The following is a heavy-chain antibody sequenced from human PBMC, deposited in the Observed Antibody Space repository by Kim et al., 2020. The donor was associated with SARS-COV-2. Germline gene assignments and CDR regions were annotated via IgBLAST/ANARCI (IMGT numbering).Heavy chain of an antibody. CDR3: ATRQGTAVVGLSY. J-gene: IGHJ4*02. Sequence: ASVKVSCKTSGYTFTAYAINWVRQAPGQGLEWMGWISTNTGNPMYAQDFTGRFVFSLDTSVSTAYLQISSLKAEDTALYYCATRQGTAVVGLSYWGQGTLVTVSS. V-gene: IGHV7-4-1*02. CDR2: ISTNTGNP. CDR1: GYTFTAYA. D-gene: IGHD6-19*01.